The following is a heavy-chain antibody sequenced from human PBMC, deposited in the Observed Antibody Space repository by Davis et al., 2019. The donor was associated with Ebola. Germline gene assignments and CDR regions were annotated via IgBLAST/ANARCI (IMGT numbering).Heavy chain of an antibody. J-gene: IGHJ4*02. CDR1: GFTFDDYV. CDR2: ISWNSDKT. V-gene: IGHV3-9*01. D-gene: IGHD4-11*01. CDR3: ARLFDYRTIYDY. Sequence: PGGSLRLSCAASGFTFDDYVMYWVRHAPGKGLEWVAGISWNSDKTVYADAVKGRFTISRDNSKNTLYLQMNSVRAEDTAVYYCARLFDYRTIYDYWGQGTLITVSS.